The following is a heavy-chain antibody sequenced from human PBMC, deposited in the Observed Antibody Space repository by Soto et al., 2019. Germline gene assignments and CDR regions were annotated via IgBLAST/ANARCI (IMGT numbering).Heavy chain of an antibody. CDR3: ATDSDCSSTRCPVHY. CDR1: GFTVSSNY. V-gene: IGHV3-53*01. Sequence: VGSLRLSCAASGFTVSSNYMSWVRQAPGKGLEWVSVIYSGGSTYYADSVKGRFTISRDNSKNTLYLQMNSLRAEDTAVYYCATDSDCSSTRCPVHYWGQGTLVTVSS. CDR2: IYSGGST. D-gene: IGHD2-2*01. J-gene: IGHJ4*02.